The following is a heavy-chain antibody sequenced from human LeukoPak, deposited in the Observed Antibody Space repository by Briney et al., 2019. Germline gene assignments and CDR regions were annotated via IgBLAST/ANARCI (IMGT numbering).Heavy chain of an antibody. CDR3: ARDEWELRYYFDY. CDR2: INAGNGNT. CDR1: GYTFTSYA. J-gene: IGHJ4*02. V-gene: IGHV1-3*01. D-gene: IGHD1-26*01. Sequence: GASVKVSCKASGYTFTSYAMHWVRQAPGQRLEWMGWINAGNGNTKYSQKFQGRVTITRDTSASTAYMELSSLRSEDTAVYYCARDEWELRYYFDYWGQGTLVTVSS.